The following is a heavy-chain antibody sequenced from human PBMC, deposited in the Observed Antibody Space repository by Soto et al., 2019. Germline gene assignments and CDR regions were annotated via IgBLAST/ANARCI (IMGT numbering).Heavy chain of an antibody. CDR1: GFTFMSYA. CDR2: ISGSGSTT. D-gene: IGHD3-9*01. J-gene: IGHJ4*02. V-gene: IGHV3-23*01. CDR3: AKADNFDWLLIKSFDS. Sequence: EVQLLESGGGLVQPGGSLRLSRGASGFTFMSYAMTWVRQAPGKGLEWVSSISGSGSTTYYADSVKGRFIISRDNSKNTLHLQLNSLRVADTAVYYCAKADNFDWLLIKSFDSWGQGTLVTVSS.